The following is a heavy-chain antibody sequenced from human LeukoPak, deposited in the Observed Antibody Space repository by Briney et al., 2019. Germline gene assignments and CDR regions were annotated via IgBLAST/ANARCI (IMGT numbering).Heavy chain of an antibody. J-gene: IGHJ4*02. CDR1: GFTFSSYS. V-gene: IGHV3-21*01. CDR2: ISSSSSYI. D-gene: IGHD5/OR15-5a*01. Sequence: PGGSLRLSCVASGFTFSSYSMNWVRQAPGKGLEWVSSISSSSSYIYYAGLVKGRFTISRDNAENSLYLQMNSLRAEDTAVYYCARDLSAYYFDYWGQGTLVTVSS. CDR3: ARDLSAYYFDY.